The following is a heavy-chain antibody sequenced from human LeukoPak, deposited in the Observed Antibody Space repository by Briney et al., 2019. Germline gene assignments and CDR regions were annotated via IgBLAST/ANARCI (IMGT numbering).Heavy chain of an antibody. Sequence: GASVKVSCKASGYTFTSYYMHWVRQAPGQGLEWMGIINPSGGSTSYAQKFQGRVTMTRDMSTSTVYMELSSLRSEDTAVYYCARAPRSIWFGESFFDYWGQGTLVTVSS. J-gene: IGHJ4*02. V-gene: IGHV1-46*01. CDR1: GYTFTSYY. D-gene: IGHD3-10*01. CDR2: INPSGGST. CDR3: ARAPRSIWFGESFFDY.